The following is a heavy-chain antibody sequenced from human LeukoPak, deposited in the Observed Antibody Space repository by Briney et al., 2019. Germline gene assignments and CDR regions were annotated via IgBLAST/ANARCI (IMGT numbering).Heavy chain of an antibody. V-gene: IGHV4-34*01. CDR3: AREGGYCSSTSCPQDI. CDR2: INHSGST. Sequence: PSETLSLTCAVYGGSFSGYYWSWIRQPPGKGLEWIGEINHSGSTNYNPSLKSRVTISVDTSKNQFSLKLSSVTAADTAVYYCAREGGYCSSTSCPQDIWGQGTMVTVSS. CDR1: GGSFSGYY. D-gene: IGHD2-2*01. J-gene: IGHJ3*02.